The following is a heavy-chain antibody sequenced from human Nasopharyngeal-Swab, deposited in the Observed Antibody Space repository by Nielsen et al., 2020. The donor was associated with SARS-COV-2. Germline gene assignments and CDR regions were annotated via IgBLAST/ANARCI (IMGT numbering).Heavy chain of an antibody. Sequence: VRQAPGKGLEWVANIKQDGSEKYYVDSVKGRFTISRDNAKNSLYLQMNSLRAEDTAVYYCSRGDRSSGYWGQGTLVTSPQ. CDR3: SRGDRSSGY. CDR2: IKQDGSEK. J-gene: IGHJ4*02. D-gene: IGHD5/OR15-5a*01. V-gene: IGHV3-7*01.